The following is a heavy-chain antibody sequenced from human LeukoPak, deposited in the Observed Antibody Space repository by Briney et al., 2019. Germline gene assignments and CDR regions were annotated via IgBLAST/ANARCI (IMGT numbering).Heavy chain of an antibody. Sequence: QPGGSLRLSCAASGFTFSSYAMHWVRQAPGKGLEWVAVISYDGSNKYYADSVKGRFTISRDNSKNTLYLQMNSLRVEDTAVYYCARVSAAGDYFDYWGQGTLVTVSS. CDR1: GFTFSSYA. CDR2: ISYDGSNK. V-gene: IGHV3-30-3*01. J-gene: IGHJ4*02. D-gene: IGHD6-13*01. CDR3: ARVSAAGDYFDY.